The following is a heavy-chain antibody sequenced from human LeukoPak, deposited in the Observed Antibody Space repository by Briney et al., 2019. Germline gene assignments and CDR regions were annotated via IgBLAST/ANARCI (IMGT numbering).Heavy chain of an antibody. Sequence: PGGSLRLSCAASGFTFSSYAMHWVRQAPGKGLEWVAVISYDGSNKYYADSVKGRFTISRDNSKNTLYLQMNSLRAEDTAVYYCVREIPYYYDSSAFHYWGQGTLVTVSS. D-gene: IGHD3-22*01. V-gene: IGHV3-30-3*01. CDR1: GFTFSSYA. CDR2: ISYDGSNK. J-gene: IGHJ4*02. CDR3: VREIPYYYDSSAFHY.